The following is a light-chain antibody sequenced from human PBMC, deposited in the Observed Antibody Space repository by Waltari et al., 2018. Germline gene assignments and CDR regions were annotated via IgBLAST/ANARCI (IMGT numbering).Light chain of an antibody. CDR2: AAS. CDR3: QQYYFTPYT. V-gene: IGKV1-NL1*01. CDR1: QYISDS. Sequence: DIQMTQSPSSQSASVGDRVTITCRASQYISDSLAWYQQKPGKAPKLLLSAASRLKSGVPPRFSGSASGTVYTLTISSLQPDDFATYYCQQYYFTPYTFGQGTKREIK. J-gene: IGKJ2*01.